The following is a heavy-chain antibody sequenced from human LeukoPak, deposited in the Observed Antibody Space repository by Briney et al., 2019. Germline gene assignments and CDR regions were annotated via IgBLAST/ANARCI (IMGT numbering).Heavy chain of an antibody. D-gene: IGHD3-10*01. CDR2: IYSGGST. V-gene: IGHV3-53*01. J-gene: IGHJ4*02. Sequence: GGSLRLSCAASGFTFSSYSMNWVRQAPGKGLEWVSVIYSGGSTYYADSVKGRFTISRDNSKNTLYLQMNSLRAEDTAVYYCASRVGSGSYYTDYWGQGTLVTVSS. CDR3: ASRVGSGSYYTDY. CDR1: GFTFSSYS.